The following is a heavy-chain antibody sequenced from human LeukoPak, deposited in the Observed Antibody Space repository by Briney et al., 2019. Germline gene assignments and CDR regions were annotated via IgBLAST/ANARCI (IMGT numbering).Heavy chain of an antibody. CDR2: IYYSGST. Sequence: PSETLSLTCTVSGGSISSSSYYWGWIRQPPGKGLEWIGSIYYSGSTYYNPSLKSRVTISVDTSKNQFSLKLSSVTAADTAVYCCASRYPSGPFDYWGQGTLVTVSS. V-gene: IGHV4-39*01. J-gene: IGHJ4*02. CDR3: ASRYPSGPFDY. D-gene: IGHD3-10*01. CDR1: GGSISSSSYY.